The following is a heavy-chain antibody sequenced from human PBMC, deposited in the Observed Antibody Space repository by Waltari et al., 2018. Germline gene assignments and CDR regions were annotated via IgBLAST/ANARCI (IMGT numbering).Heavy chain of an antibody. V-gene: IGHV1-69*08. CDR1: GGTFSSYA. CDR3: ARPGPPRTGPHAFDI. J-gene: IGHJ3*02. CDR2: IIPIFGTA. Sequence: QVQLVQSGAEVKKPGSSVKVSCKASGGTFSSYAISWVRQAPGQGLEWMGRIIPIFGTANDAQKFQGRVTITADKSTSTAYMELSSLRAEDTAVYYCARPGPPRTGPHAFDIWGQGTMVTVSS. D-gene: IGHD1-1*01.